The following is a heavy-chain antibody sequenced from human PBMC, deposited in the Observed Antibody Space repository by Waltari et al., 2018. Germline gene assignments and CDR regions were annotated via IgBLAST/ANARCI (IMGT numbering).Heavy chain of an antibody. CDR1: GFTFSSYS. J-gene: IGHJ6*02. D-gene: IGHD2-2*03. CDR2: ISSSSSYI. Sequence: EVQLVESGGGLVKPGGSLRLSCAASGFTFSSYSMNWVRQAPGQGLEWVSSISSSSSYIYYADSVKGRFTISRDNAKNSLYLQMNSLRAEDTAVYYCARDGYCSSTSCYPIYYYYYGMDVWGQGTTVTVSS. CDR3: ARDGYCSSTSCYPIYYYYYGMDV. V-gene: IGHV3-21*01.